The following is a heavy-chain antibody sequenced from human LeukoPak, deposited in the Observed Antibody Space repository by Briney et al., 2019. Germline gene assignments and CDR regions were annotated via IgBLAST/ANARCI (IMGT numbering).Heavy chain of an antibody. CDR3: AKVRDIYCSGGTCFYFDY. CDR2: IGGSGGTT. D-gene: IGHD2-15*01. J-gene: IGHJ4*02. Sequence: GGSLRLSCAASGFTFSSFAMTWVRQAPGKGLEWVSAIGGSGGTTYYADSVKGRFTISRDNSKNTLYLQLNSLRAEDTAVYYCAKVRDIYCSGGTCFYFDYWGQGTLVTVSS. V-gene: IGHV3-23*01. CDR1: GFTFSSFA.